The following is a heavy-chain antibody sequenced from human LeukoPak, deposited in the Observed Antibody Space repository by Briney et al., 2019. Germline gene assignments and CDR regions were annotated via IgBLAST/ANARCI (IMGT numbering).Heavy chain of an antibody. V-gene: IGHV3-21*01. CDR1: GFTFSSYS. D-gene: IGHD3-3*01. CDR3: AKQGQKDFWSGYSAFDI. Sequence: GGSLRLSCAASGFTFSSYSMNWVRQAPGKGLEWVSSISSSSSYIYYADSVKGRFTISRDNAKNSLYLQMNSLRAEDTAVYYCAKQGQKDFWSGYSAFDIWGQGTMVTVSS. J-gene: IGHJ3*02. CDR2: ISSSSSYI.